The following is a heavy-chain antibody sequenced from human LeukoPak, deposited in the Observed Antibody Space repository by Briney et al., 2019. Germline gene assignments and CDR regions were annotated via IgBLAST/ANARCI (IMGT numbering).Heavy chain of an antibody. CDR2: TSAYNGNT. Sequence: GASVKVSCKASGYTFTSYGISWVRQAPGQGLEWMGWTSAYNGNTKYAQKFQGRITMTTDTSTSTAYMELRRLRFDDTAMYYCARGGSLYHYGMDVWGQGTSVTVSS. V-gene: IGHV1-18*01. D-gene: IGHD3-16*02. CDR3: ARGGSLYHYGMDV. J-gene: IGHJ6*02. CDR1: GYTFTSYG.